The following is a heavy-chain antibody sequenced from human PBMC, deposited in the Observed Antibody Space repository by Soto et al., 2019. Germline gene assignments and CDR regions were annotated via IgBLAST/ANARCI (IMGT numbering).Heavy chain of an antibody. Sequence: EVQLLESGGDLVQPGGSLRLSCAASGFSFSDYSMNWVPQAPGRGLEWVAFIDLRGTTRDHRVSVKGRFTIAKDKSIITVYRQMNSLRVEDAGVYYCTKDRVPDGIYSFDYWGQGALVTVSS. CDR2: IDLRGTTR. D-gene: IGHD2-15*01. CDR1: GFSFSDYS. CDR3: TKDRVPDGIYSFDY. J-gene: IGHJ4*02. V-gene: IGHV3-23*03.